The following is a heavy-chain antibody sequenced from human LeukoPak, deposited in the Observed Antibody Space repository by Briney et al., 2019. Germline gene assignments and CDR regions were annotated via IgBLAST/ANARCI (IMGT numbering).Heavy chain of an antibody. D-gene: IGHD2-15*01. V-gene: IGHV4-34*01. Sequence: PSETLSLTCAVYGGSFSGYYWSWIRQPPGKGLEWIGEINHSGSTNYNPSLESRVTISVDTSKNQFSLKLSSVTAADTAVYYCARHGFLGYCSGGSCYRGNWFDPWGQGTLVTVSS. CDR1: GGSFSGYY. CDR3: ARHGFLGYCSGGSCYRGNWFDP. CDR2: INHSGST. J-gene: IGHJ5*02.